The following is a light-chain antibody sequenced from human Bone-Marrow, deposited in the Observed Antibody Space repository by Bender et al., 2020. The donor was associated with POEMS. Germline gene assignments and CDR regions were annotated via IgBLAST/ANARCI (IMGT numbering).Light chain of an antibody. CDR2: SSH. CDR3: AVWDVSLNGWV. CDR1: SSNIGAHA. V-gene: IGLV1-44*01. Sequence: QSVLTQPPSASGTPGQRVTISCSGGSSNIGAHAVNWYQHLPGTAPQLLIYSSHRRPSEVPDRFSGSRSGTSASLAISGLQSEDEADYYCAVWDVSLNGWVFGGGTKLTVL. J-gene: IGLJ3*02.